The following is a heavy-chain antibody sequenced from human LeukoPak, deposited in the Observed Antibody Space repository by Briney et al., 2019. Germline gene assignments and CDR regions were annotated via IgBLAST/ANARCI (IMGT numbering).Heavy chain of an antibody. V-gene: IGHV3-7*03. Sequence: VGSLRLSCAVSGFTFSGFSMSWVRQAPGKGLEWVAGIKHEGSETYYVDSVKGRFTMSRDNAKNTPYLQMNSLRAEDTAVYYCASPRSAVAGTPYYYYGIDGWGQGTTVTVSS. D-gene: IGHD6-19*01. CDR2: IKHEGSET. CDR3: ASPRSAVAGTPYYYYGIDG. J-gene: IGHJ6*02. CDR1: GFTFSGFS.